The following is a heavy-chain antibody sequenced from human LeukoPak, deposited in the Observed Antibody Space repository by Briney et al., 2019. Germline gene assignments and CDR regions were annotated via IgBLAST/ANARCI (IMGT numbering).Heavy chain of an antibody. CDR1: GGSFSGYY. CDR3: ARRQLGPWGLGPRLDY. D-gene: IGHD1-26*01. CDR2: INHSGST. J-gene: IGHJ4*02. V-gene: IGHV4-34*01. Sequence: SETLSLTCAVYGGSFSGYYWSWIRQPPGKGLEWIGEINHSGSTNYNPSLKSRVTISVDTSKNQFSLKLSSVTAADTAVYYCARRQLGPWGLGPRLDYWGQGTLVTVSS.